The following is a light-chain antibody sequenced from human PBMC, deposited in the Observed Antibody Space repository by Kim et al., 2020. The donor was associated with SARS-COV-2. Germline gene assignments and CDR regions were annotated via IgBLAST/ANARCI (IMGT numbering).Light chain of an antibody. V-gene: IGLV4-69*01. CDR2: LNSDGSH. Sequence: GASVKLPCTLSSGHSSYALAWHQQQPEKGPRYLMKLNSDGSHSKGGGIPDRFSGSSSGAERYLTISSLQSEDEADYYCQTWGTGIGFGGGTKLTVL. CDR1: SGHSSYA. J-gene: IGLJ3*02. CDR3: QTWGTGIG.